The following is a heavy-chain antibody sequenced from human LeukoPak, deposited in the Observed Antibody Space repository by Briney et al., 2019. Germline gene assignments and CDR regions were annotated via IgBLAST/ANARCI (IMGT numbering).Heavy chain of an antibody. CDR2: ISGSGRTT. Sequence: GGSLRLSCAASGFTFTTYDMTWVRQAPGKGLEWVSGISGSGRTTNYADSVKGRITISRDNSKNTLFLQMNKLIGEDTAVYYCAKDRDCSSTSCYVPFDSWGQGTLVTVSS. V-gene: IGHV3-23*01. CDR3: AKDRDCSSTSCYVPFDS. CDR1: GFTFTTYD. J-gene: IGHJ4*02. D-gene: IGHD2-2*01.